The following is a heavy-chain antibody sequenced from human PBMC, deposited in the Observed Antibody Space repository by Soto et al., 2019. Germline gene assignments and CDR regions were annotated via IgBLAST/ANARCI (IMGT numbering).Heavy chain of an antibody. V-gene: IGHV5-10-1*01. CDR3: ARQMSSSSFTMDV. CDR2: IDPTDSYT. D-gene: IGHD6-6*01. J-gene: IGHJ6*02. Sequence: PGESLKISCQGSGYRFTSHMINWVRQMPGKGLEWMGRIDPTDSYTNYSPSFQGHVTISADESISTAYLQWSSRKASDTAMYYCARQMSSSSFTMDVWGQGTTVTVSS. CDR1: GYRFTSHM.